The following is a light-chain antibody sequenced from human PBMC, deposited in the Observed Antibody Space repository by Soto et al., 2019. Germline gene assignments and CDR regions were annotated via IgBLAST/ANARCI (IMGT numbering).Light chain of an antibody. J-gene: IGKJ1*01. V-gene: IGKV3-20*01. CDR1: QSFTSNY. CDR3: HQYGSSPRT. Sequence: ETMMTQSPDTLSVSLGERATLSCGASQSFTSNYLAWYQQKPGQAPRLLIYGASTRATGIPDRFSGSGSGTDFTLTISRLEPEDFAVYYCHQYGSSPRTFGQGTKVDIK. CDR2: GAS.